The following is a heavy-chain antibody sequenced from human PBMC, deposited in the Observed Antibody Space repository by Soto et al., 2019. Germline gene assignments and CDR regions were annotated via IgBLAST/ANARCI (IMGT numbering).Heavy chain of an antibody. D-gene: IGHD3-22*01. CDR3: ARDMGYYDSSGYYYPDY. J-gene: IGHJ4*02. CDR1: GFTFSSYS. V-gene: IGHV3-21*01. CDR2: ISSSSSYM. Sequence: WSLRLSCAASGFTFSSYSMNWVRQAPGKGLEWVSSISSSSSYMYYADSVKGRFTISRDNAKNSLYLQMNSLRAEDTAVYYCARDMGYYDSSGYYYPDYWGQGTLVTVSS.